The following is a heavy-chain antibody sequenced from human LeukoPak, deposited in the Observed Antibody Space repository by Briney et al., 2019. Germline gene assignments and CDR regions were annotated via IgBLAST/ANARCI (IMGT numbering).Heavy chain of an antibody. CDR3: ARDRGHNPGVYELFGY. Sequence: GGSLRLSCAASGFTFSSFATSWVRQAPGKGLEWVSGISASGGSTYYADSVKGRFTISRDNSKNTLYLQMNSLRAEDTAVYYCARDRGHNPGVYELFGYWGQGIQVTVSS. CDR1: GFTFSSFA. J-gene: IGHJ4*02. V-gene: IGHV3-23*01. CDR2: ISASGGST. D-gene: IGHD3-10*01.